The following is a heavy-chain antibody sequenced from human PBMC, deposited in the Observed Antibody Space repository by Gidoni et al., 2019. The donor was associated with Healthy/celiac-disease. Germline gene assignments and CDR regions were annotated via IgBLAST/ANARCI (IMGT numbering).Heavy chain of an antibody. V-gene: IGHV3-30*18. D-gene: IGHD4-4*01. J-gene: IGHJ6*02. CDR1: GFTLSSYG. CDR3: AKSGPTTVMDYYYYGMDV. CDR2: ISYDGSNK. Sequence: QVQLVEPGGGVVQPGRSPRLSCAASGFTLSSYGMHWVRQAPGKGLEWVAVISYDGSNKYYADSVKGRFTISRDNSKNTLYLQMNSLRAEDTAVYYCAKSGPTTVMDYYYYGMDVWGQGTTVTVSS.